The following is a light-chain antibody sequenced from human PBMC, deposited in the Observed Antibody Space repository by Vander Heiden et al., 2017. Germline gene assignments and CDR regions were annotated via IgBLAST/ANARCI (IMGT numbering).Light chain of an antibody. V-gene: IGKV3-15*01. CDR1: QSVNSN. CDR3: QQDNNWPLT. J-gene: IGKJ4*01. Sequence: EIVMTQSPATLSVSPGERATLSCRASQSVNSNLAWYQQKPGQAPRLLIYGASTRATGIPARFSGSGSGTEFTLTISSLQSEGFAVYYCQQDNNWPLTFGGGTKVEIK. CDR2: GAS.